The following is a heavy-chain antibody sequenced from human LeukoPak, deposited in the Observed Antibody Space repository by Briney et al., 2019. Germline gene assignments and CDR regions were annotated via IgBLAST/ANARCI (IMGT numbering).Heavy chain of an antibody. D-gene: IGHD2-15*01. Sequence: PGRSLRLSCAASGFTFSSYAMHWVRQAPGKGLEWVAVISYDGSNKYYADSVKGRFTISRDNSKNTLYLQMNSLRAEDTAVYYCARDGGGYCSGGSCYWNSFDYWGQGTLVTVSS. CDR3: ARDGGGYCSGGSCYWNSFDY. CDR1: GFTFSSYA. V-gene: IGHV3-30*04. CDR2: ISYDGSNK. J-gene: IGHJ4*02.